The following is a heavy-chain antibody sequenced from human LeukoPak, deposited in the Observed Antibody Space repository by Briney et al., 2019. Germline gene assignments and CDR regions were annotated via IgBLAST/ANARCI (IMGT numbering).Heavy chain of an antibody. CDR3: AKDYSKTSYYGSGTYYRPKWFDP. V-gene: IGHV3-23*01. J-gene: IGHJ5*02. D-gene: IGHD3-10*01. Sequence: PGGSLRLSCAASGFTFSSYAMSWVRQAPGKGLECISGFSGSGGSTYYADSVKGRFTISRDNSKNTLYLQMNSLGAEDTAVYYCAKDYSKTSYYGSGTYYRPKWFDPWGQGTLVTVSS. CDR2: FSGSGGST. CDR1: GFTFSSYA.